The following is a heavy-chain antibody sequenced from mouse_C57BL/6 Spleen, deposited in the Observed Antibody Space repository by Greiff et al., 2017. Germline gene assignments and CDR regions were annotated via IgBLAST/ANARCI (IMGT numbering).Heavy chain of an antibody. CDR1: GYTFTGYW. CDR3: ARSYYDYDYAMDY. D-gene: IGHD2-4*01. V-gene: IGHV1-9*01. Sequence: VQLQQSGAELMKPGASVKLSCKATGYTFTGYWIEWVKQRPGHGLEWIGEILPGSGSTNYNEKFKGKATFPADTSSNTAYMQLSSLTTEESAIYYCARSYYDYDYAMDYWGQGTSVTVSS. J-gene: IGHJ4*01. CDR2: ILPGSGST.